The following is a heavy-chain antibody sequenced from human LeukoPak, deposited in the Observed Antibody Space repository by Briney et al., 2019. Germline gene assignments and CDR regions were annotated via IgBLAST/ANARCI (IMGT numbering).Heavy chain of an antibody. J-gene: IGHJ4*02. CDR2: IYHSGST. D-gene: IGHD1-7*01. V-gene: IGHV4-30-2*01. CDR3: ARGSPTTDY. Sequence: SQTLSLTCTVSGGSVDSSDYYWTWIRQPPGKGLEWIGYIYHSGSTYYNPSLKSRVTISVDRSKNQFSLKLSSVTAADTAVYYCARGSPTTDYWGQGTLVTVSS. CDR1: GGSVDSSDYY.